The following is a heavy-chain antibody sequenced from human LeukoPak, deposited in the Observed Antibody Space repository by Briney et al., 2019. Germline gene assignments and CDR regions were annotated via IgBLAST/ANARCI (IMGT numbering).Heavy chain of an antibody. CDR3: AKAVTSRYYFDY. J-gene: IGHJ4*02. V-gene: IGHV3-23*01. Sequence: GRSLRLSCAASGFTFSSYAMHWVRQAPGKGLEWVSAISGSGGSTYYADSVKGRFTISRDNSKNTLYLQMNSLRAEDTAVYYCAKAVTSRYYFDYWGQGTLVTVSS. CDR2: ISGSGGST. CDR1: GFTFSSYA. D-gene: IGHD6-19*01.